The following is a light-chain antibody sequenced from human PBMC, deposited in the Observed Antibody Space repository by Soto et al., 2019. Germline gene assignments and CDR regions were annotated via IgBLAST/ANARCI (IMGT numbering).Light chain of an antibody. V-gene: IGKV3-20*01. CDR3: QQYGSSPFT. CDR2: EAS. CDR1: QRISSRY. J-gene: IGKJ3*01. Sequence: EIVLTQSPGTLSLSPGERATLSCRASQRISSRYLAWYQQTPGQAPRLLIYEASSRATGIPDRFSGSGSGTDFTLTITRLEPEDFAVYFCQQYGSSPFTFGPGTKVDIK.